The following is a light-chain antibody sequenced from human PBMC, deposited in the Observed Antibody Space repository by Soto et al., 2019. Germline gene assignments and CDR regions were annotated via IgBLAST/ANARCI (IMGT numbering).Light chain of an antibody. CDR3: QPDQSYWT. CDR2: DAS. J-gene: IGKJ1*01. CDR1: QSISSW. V-gene: IGKV1-5*01. Sequence: CRASQSISSWLAWYQQKPGKAPKLLIYDASSLESGVPSRFSSSGSGKEFTLSSLGMHPDQLVPYFSQPDQSYWTFRQGTKVDIK.